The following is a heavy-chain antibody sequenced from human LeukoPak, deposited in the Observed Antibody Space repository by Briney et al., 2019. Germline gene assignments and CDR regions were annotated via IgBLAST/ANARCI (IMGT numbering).Heavy chain of an antibody. CDR1: GFSLSTNGVG. CDR2: LYWNDYK. Sequence: SGPTLVKPTQTLTLTCTFSGFSLSTNGVGVGWIRQPPGKALEWLALLYWNDYKYYSPSLKSRLSITRDTSKNQVVLTLTNMDPVDTATYFCAHSRTSAWPTPYNYFDPWGQGTLVTVSS. J-gene: IGHJ5*02. V-gene: IGHV2-5*01. D-gene: IGHD6-19*01. CDR3: AHSRTSAWPTPYNYFDP.